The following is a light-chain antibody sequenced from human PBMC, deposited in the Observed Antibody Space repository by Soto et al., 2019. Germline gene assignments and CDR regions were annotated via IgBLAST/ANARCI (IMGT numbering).Light chain of an antibody. CDR2: GNI. CDR1: SSNIGAGYG. V-gene: IGLV1-40*01. Sequence: QPVLTQPPSVSGAPGQRVTICCTGSSSNIGAGYGVHWYQQLPGSAPKLLIYGNINRPSGVPDRFSGSRSGTSASLAITGLQAEDEADYYCQSYDSSLSGSHVVFGGGTKLTVL. CDR3: QSYDSSLSGSHVV. J-gene: IGLJ2*01.